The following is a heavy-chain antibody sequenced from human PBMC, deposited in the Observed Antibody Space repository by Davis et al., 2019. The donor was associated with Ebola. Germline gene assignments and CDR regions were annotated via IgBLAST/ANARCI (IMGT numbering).Heavy chain of an antibody. J-gene: IGHJ4*02. CDR2: IYPNSGGT. V-gene: IGHV1-2*02. CDR1: GYTFTGYY. Sequence: AASVKVSCKTSGYTFTGYYLHWVRQAPGQGLEWMGWIYPNSGGTNYAQSFQGRVTMTRDTSITTAYMELSRLRSDDTAVYYCARDGSTSDQKSGELDYWGQGPLVTVSS. CDR3: ARDGSTSDQKSGELDY. D-gene: IGHD7-27*01.